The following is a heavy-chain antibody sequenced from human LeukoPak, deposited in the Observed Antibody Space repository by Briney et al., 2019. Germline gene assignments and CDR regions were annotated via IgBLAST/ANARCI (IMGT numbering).Heavy chain of an antibody. CDR2: ISYDGSNK. CDR3: AKVMRIGYDILTGYGDY. CDR1: GFTFSSYA. D-gene: IGHD3-9*01. Sequence: GGSLRLSCAASGFTFSSYAMHWVRQAPGKGLEWVAVISYDGSNKYYADSVKGRSTISRDNSKNTLYLQMNSLRAEDTAVYYCAKVMRIGYDILTGYGDYWGQGTLVTVSS. V-gene: IGHV3-30-3*01. J-gene: IGHJ4*02.